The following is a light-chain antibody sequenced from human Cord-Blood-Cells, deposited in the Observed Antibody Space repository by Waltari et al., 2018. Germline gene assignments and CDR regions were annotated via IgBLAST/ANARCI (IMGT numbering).Light chain of an antibody. CDR3: SSYTSSSTLVV. CDR1: SRDDGGYNY. V-gene: IGLV2-14*03. Sequence: QSALTQPASVSGSPGQSITISCTGTSRDDGGYNYFSWYQHHPGKAPQPMIYDASNRPSGVSNRFSGSKSGNTASLTISGLQAEDEADYYCSSYTSSSTLVVFGTGTKVTVL. CDR2: DAS. J-gene: IGLJ1*01.